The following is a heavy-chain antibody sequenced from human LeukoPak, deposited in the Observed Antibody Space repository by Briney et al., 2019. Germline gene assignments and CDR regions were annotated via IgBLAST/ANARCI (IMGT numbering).Heavy chain of an antibody. CDR1: GVSISSYY. CDR3: AGGVVAALDFDY. D-gene: IGHD2-15*01. V-gene: IGHV4-59*01. Sequence: SETLSLTCTVSGVSISSYYWSWIRQPPGKGLEWIGYIYYSGSTNYNPSLKSRVTISVDTSKNQFSRKLSSVTAADTAVYYCAGGVVAALDFDYWGQGTLVTVSS. CDR2: IYYSGST. J-gene: IGHJ4*02.